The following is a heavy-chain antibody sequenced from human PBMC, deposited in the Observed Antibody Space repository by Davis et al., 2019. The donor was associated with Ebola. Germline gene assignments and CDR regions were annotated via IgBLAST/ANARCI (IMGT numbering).Heavy chain of an antibody. D-gene: IGHD2-21*01. Sequence: PSETLSLTCTVSGGSISSGGYYWSWIRQHPGKGLEWIGYIYYSGSTYYNPSLNSRVTISVDTSKNQFSLKLSSVTAADTAVYYCARTIRQPRHSRFDYWGQGTLVTVSS. V-gene: IGHV4-31*03. J-gene: IGHJ4*02. CDR3: ARTIRQPRHSRFDY. CDR1: GGSISSGGYY. CDR2: IYYSGST.